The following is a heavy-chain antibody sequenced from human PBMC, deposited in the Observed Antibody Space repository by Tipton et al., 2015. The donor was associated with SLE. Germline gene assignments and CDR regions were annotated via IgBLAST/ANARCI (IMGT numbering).Heavy chain of an antibody. J-gene: IGHJ6*03. CDR1: GFTFSSYA. V-gene: IGHV3-23*03. CDR2: IFSGATRT. D-gene: IGHD2-2*02. Sequence: GSLRLSCAASGFTFSSYAMSWVRQVPGKELEWVSVIFSGATRTFYADSVKGRFTISRDNSKNTLYLQMNSLRVEDTAVYYCAKKGVVEHCGTTDCYNNQYYMDVWGKGTTVTVSS. CDR3: AKKGVVEHCGTTDCYNNQYYMDV.